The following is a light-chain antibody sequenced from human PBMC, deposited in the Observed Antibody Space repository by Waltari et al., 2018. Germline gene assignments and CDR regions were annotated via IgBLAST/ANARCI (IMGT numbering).Light chain of an antibody. V-gene: IGLV2-8*01. CDR3: SSYAGSNFFV. Sequence: WYQQLPGKAPKFMIYEVRKRPSGVSDRFSGSKSGNTDSLTVSGLQAEDEADYYGSSYAGSNFFVFGG. J-gene: IGLJ7*01. CDR2: EVR.